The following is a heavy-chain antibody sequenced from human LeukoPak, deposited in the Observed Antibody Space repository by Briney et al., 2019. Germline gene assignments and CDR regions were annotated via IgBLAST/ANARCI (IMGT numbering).Heavy chain of an antibody. V-gene: IGHV3-23*01. D-gene: IGHD2-21*02. J-gene: IGHJ6*02. Sequence: PGGSLRLSCAASGFTFSSYAMSWVRQAPGKGLEWVSAISGSGGSTNYADSVKGRFTISRDNSKNTLYLQMNSLRAEDTAVYYCAKDGSYCGGDCYSRMDVWGQGTTVTVSS. CDR3: AKDGSYCGGDCYSRMDV. CDR1: GFTFSSYA. CDR2: ISGSGGST.